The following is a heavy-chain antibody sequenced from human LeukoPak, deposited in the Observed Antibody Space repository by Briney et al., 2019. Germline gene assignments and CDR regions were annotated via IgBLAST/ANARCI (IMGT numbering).Heavy chain of an antibody. CDR1: GYTFTGYY. CDR2: ISPNSGGT. Sequence: VASVKVSCKASGYTFTGYYMHWVRQAPGQGLEWMGWISPNSGGTNYAQKFQGRVTMTRDTSISTAYMELSRLRSDDTAVYYCARGVVVPAAIPNYYYYGMDVWGQGTTVTVSS. D-gene: IGHD2-2*01. J-gene: IGHJ6*02. CDR3: ARGVVVPAAIPNYYYYGMDV. V-gene: IGHV1-2*02.